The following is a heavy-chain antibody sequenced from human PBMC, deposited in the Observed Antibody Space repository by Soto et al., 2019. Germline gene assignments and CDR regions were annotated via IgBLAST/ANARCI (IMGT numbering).Heavy chain of an antibody. Sequence: ASVKVSCKASGYTFTGYYMHWVRQAPGQGLEWMGWINPNSGGTNYAQKFQGWVTMARDTSISTAYMELSRLRSDDTAVYYCARRIAVAGRNWFDHCGQGPLVTVSS. CDR1: GYTFTGYY. CDR3: ARRIAVAGRNWFDH. CDR2: INPNSGGT. J-gene: IGHJ5*02. D-gene: IGHD6-19*01. V-gene: IGHV1-2*04.